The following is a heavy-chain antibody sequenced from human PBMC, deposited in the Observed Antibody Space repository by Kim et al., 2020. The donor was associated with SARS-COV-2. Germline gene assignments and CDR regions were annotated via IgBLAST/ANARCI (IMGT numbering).Heavy chain of an antibody. V-gene: IGHV5-10-1*01. D-gene: IGHD3-10*01. J-gene: IGHJ4*02. CDR2: T. Sequence: TNHSPPSQGHVTISVDKSISTAYLQWNSLKASDTAIYYCARRGSNYNFDYWGQGTPVTVSS. CDR3: ARRGSNYNFDY.